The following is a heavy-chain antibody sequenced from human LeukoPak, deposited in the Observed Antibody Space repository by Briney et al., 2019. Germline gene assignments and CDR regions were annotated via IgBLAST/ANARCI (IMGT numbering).Heavy chain of an antibody. CDR1: GGSISSSSYY. Sequence: SETLSLTCTVPGGSISSSSYYWGWIRQPPGKGLEWIGSIYYSGSTYYNPSLKSRVTISVDTSKNQFSLKLSSVTAADTAVYYCARLPLGGIAAAGNYYWGQGTLVTVSS. D-gene: IGHD6-13*01. CDR3: ARLPLGGIAAAGNYY. CDR2: IYYSGST. V-gene: IGHV4-39*01. J-gene: IGHJ4*02.